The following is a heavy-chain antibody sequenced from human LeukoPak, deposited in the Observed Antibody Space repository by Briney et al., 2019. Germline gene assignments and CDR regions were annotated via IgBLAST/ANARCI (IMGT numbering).Heavy chain of an antibody. J-gene: IGHJ4*02. V-gene: IGHV3-53*01. D-gene: IGHD6-19*01. CDR3: ARDARDRLGWSFDY. CDR1: GFTVSNNY. Sequence: GGSLRLSCAAPGFTVSNNYMSWVRQAPGKGLEWVSVIYGGGSTYYADSVKGRFTISRDSSKNTLYLQMNGLRAEDTAVYYCARDARDRLGWSFDYWGQGTLVTVSS. CDR2: IYGGGST.